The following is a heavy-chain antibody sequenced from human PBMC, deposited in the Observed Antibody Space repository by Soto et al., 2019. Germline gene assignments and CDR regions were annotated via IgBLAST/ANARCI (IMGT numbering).Heavy chain of an antibody. CDR1: GFSLSTSALG. Sequence: QITLKESGPTLVKPTQTLTLTCTFSGFSLSTSALGVGWIRQPPGKTLEWLALIYWDDDKRYSLSLRSRLTITKDTTKNQVVLTMTNMDPVDTATYYCAHRPRQVGADYFDYWGQGTLVTVSS. D-gene: IGHD1-26*01. CDR2: IYWDDDK. J-gene: IGHJ4*02. CDR3: AHRPRQVGADYFDY. V-gene: IGHV2-5*02.